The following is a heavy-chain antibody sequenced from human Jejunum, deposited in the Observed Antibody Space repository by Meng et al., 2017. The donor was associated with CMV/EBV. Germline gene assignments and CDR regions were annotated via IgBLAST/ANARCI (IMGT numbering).Heavy chain of an antibody. D-gene: IGHD5-24*01. CDR1: GFIFSDHR. CDR3: ARENDYNNYFDL. V-gene: IGHV3-7*01. CDR2: IEQDGSEK. Sequence: ASGFIFSDHRMDWIRQAPGKGLEWVANIEQDGSEKYYVDSVKGRFTISRDNAKNSLYLQMNSLRGDDTAVYYCARENDYNNYFDLWGQGTLVTVSS. J-gene: IGHJ4*02.